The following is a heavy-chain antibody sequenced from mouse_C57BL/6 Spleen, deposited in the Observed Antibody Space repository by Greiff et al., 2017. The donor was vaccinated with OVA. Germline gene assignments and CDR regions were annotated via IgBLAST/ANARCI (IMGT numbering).Heavy chain of an antibody. CDR2: ISSGSSTI. CDR1: GFTFSDYG. V-gene: IGHV5-17*01. CDR3: ARRVSPLYDGYYEYFDV. J-gene: IGHJ1*03. Sequence: EVQLVESGGGLVKPGGSLKLSCAASGFTFSDYGMHWVRQAPEKGLEWVAYISSGSSTIYYADTVKGRFTISRDNAKNTLFLQMTSLRSEDTAMYYCARRVSPLYDGYYEYFDVWGTGTTVTVSS. D-gene: IGHD2-3*01.